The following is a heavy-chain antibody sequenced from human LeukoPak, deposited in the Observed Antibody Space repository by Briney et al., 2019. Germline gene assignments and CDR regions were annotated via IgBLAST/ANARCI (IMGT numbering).Heavy chain of an antibody. D-gene: IGHD3-10*01. V-gene: IGHV3-30*02. CDR1: GFTFSSYG. CDR3: AIIWFGEYYFDY. Sequence: TGGSLRFSCAASGFTFSSYGMHWVRQAPGKGLEWVAFIRYDGSNKYYADSVKGRFTISRDNSKNTLYLQMSSLRAEDTAVYYCAIIWFGEYYFDYWGQGTLVTVSS. CDR2: IRYDGSNK. J-gene: IGHJ4*02.